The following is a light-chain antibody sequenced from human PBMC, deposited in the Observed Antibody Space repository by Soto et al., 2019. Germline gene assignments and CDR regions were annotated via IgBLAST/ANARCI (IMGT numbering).Light chain of an antibody. CDR1: QSVSSY. Sequence: VVLTLSPATLSLSPGERATLSCRASQSVSSYLAWYQQKPGQAPRLLIYDASNRATGIPARLSGSGSGTDFTLTISSLEPEEFAVYYCQQRSNWPPITFGQGTRMEIK. CDR3: QQRSNWPPIT. V-gene: IGKV3-11*01. CDR2: DAS. J-gene: IGKJ5*01.